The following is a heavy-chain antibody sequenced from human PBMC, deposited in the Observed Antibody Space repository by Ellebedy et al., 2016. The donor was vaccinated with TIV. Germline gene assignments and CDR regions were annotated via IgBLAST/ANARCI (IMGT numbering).Heavy chain of an antibody. CDR1: GFTFSSYW. V-gene: IGHV3-74*01. CDR2: INSDGSST. CDR3: AKDVWGVAATYYYYGMDV. J-gene: IGHJ6*02. D-gene: IGHD2-15*01. Sequence: GESLKISCAASGFTFSSYWMHWVRQAPGKGLVWVSRINSDGSSTSYADSVKGRFTISRDNAKNTLYLQMNGLRAEDTALYYCAKDVWGVAATYYYYGMDVWGQGTTVTVSS.